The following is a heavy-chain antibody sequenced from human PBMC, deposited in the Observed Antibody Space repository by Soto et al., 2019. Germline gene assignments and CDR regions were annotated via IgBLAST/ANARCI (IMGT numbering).Heavy chain of an antibody. D-gene: IGHD1-1*01. V-gene: IGHV4-30-4*01. CDR1: GGSISSGDYY. J-gene: IGHJ6*02. CDR3: ARGGYGSEWNDEPPIKTPKYGMDV. CDR2: IYYSGST. Sequence: KTSETLSLTCTVSGGSISSGDYYWSWIRQPPGKGLEWIGYIYYSGSTYYNPSLKSRVTISVDTSKNQFSLKLSSVTAADTAVYYCARGGYGSEWNDEPPIKTPKYGMDVWGQGTTVTVSS.